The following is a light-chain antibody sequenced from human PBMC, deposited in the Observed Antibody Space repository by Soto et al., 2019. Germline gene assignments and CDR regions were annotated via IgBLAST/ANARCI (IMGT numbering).Light chain of an antibody. CDR1: QTINSNF. CDR3: QQYGSSPPFT. CDR2: GAS. J-gene: IGKJ3*01. V-gene: IGKV3-20*01. Sequence: EIVLTQSPGTLSLSPGERATLSCRASQTINSNFLAWYQQKPGQAPRLLMYGASSRVTGVPDRFSGGGSETEFTLTISRLEPEDFAVYYCQQYGSSPPFTFGPGTKVVI.